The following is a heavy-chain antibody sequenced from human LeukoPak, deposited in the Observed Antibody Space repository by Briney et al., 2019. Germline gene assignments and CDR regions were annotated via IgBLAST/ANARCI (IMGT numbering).Heavy chain of an antibody. Sequence: ASVKVSCKASGYTFTSYGISWVRQAPGQGLEWMGRIIPILGIANYAQKFQGRVTITADKSTSTAYMELSSLRSEDTAVYYCARTLIVGATGFDPWGQGTLVTVSS. V-gene: IGHV1-69*04. CDR2: IIPILGIA. J-gene: IGHJ5*02. D-gene: IGHD1-26*01. CDR3: ARTLIVGATGFDP. CDR1: GYTFTSYG.